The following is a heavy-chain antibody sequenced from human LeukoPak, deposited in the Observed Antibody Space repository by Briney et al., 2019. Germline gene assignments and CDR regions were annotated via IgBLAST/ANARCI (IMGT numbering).Heavy chain of an antibody. D-gene: IGHD4-11*01. V-gene: IGHV4-59*01. CDR3: ARSLYRDAFDI. J-gene: IGHJ3*02. CDR2: IYYSGST. CDR1: GGSFRGYY. Sequence: SETLSLTCAVYGGSFRGYYWSWIRQPPGKGLEWIGYIYYSGSTNYNPSLKSRVTISVDTSKNQFSLKLSSVTAADTAVYYCARSLYRDAFDIWGQGTMVTVSS.